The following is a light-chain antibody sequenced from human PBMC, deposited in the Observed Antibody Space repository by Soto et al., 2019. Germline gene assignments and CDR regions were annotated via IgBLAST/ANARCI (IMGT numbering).Light chain of an antibody. V-gene: IGLV1-47*01. J-gene: IGLJ2*01. CDR1: SSNIGSNY. Sequence: QSVLTQPPSASGTPGQRVTISCSGSSSNIGSNYVSWYQQLPGTAPKVLIYTNNRRPSGVPDRFSGSKSGTSASLAISGLRSEDEADYYCAAWDDSLTAVIFGGGTKLTVL. CDR2: TNN. CDR3: AAWDDSLTAVI.